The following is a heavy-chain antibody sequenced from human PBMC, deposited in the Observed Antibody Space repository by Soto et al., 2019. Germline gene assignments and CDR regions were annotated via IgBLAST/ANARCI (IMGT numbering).Heavy chain of an antibody. Sequence: QVQLVESGGGVVQPGRSLRLSCAASGFTFSSYGMHWVRQAPGKGLEXVXVIWYDGSNKYYADSVKGRFTISRDNSKXXXXXXXXXXXXXXXXXXXXXXXXXXXXXXXXXXXQHWGQGTLVTVSS. CDR3: XXXXXXXXXXXXXXXQH. CDR1: GFTFSSYG. J-gene: IGHJ1*01. V-gene: IGHV3-33*01. CDR2: IWYDGSNK.